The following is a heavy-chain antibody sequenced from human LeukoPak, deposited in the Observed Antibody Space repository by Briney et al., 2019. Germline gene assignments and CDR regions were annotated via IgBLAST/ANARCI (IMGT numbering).Heavy chain of an antibody. J-gene: IGHJ3*02. CDR1: GFTFSSYW. V-gene: IGHV3-7*01. Sequence: GGSLRLSCAASGFTFSSYWMSWVRQAPGKGLEWVANIKQDGSEKYYVDSVKGRFTISRDNAKNSLYLQMNSLRAEDTAVYYCARDRGSGSYWGDTFDIWGQGTMVTVSS. CDR3: ARDRGSGSYWGDTFDI. D-gene: IGHD1-26*01. CDR2: IKQDGSEK.